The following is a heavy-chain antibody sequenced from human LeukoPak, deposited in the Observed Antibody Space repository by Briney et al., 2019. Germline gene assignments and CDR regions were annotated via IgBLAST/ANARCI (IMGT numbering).Heavy chain of an antibody. J-gene: IGHJ5*02. CDR1: GDSISSGVYY. CDR3: VRSKSGTYGWFDP. CDR2: FYYSGSI. V-gene: IGHV4-39*07. Sequence: KTSETLSLTCTVSGDSISSGVYYWGWIRQPPGKGLEWIGSFYYSGSIYYNPSLKSRVTISVDTSRNQFSLKLSSVSAADTAVYYCVRSKSGTYGWFDPWGQGTLVTVSS. D-gene: IGHD4-17*01.